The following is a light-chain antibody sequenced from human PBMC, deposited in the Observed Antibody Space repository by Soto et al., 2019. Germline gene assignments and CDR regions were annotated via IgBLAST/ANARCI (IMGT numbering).Light chain of an antibody. J-gene: IGKJ4*01. Sequence: DIQMTQSPSSLSASVGDRVTITCRASQSIGRYLNWYQHKIGQAPKVVIYAASSLQSGVPSRFSGSGSGTDFTLTISSLQPEDFGTYYCQQSYSTLATFGGGTQVDIK. CDR1: QSIGRY. CDR2: AAS. CDR3: QQSYSTLAT. V-gene: IGKV1-39*01.